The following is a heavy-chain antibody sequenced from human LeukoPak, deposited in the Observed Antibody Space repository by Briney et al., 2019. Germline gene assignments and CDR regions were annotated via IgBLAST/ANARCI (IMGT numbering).Heavy chain of an antibody. Sequence: GASVKVSCKASGYTFTSYYMHWVRQAPGQGLEWMGIINPSGGSTSYAQKFQGRVTITRDTSASTAYMELSSLRSEDTAVYYCARDYDSSGYYDYWGQGTLVTVSS. CDR2: INPSGGST. CDR3: ARDYDSSGYYDY. V-gene: IGHV1-46*01. J-gene: IGHJ4*02. D-gene: IGHD3-22*01. CDR1: GYTFTSYY.